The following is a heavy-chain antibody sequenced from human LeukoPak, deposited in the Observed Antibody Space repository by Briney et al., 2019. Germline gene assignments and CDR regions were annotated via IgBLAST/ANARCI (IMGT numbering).Heavy chain of an antibody. CDR3: ARDLVLYSSSEGAFDY. Sequence: GGSLRLSCAASGFTFSSYAMHWVRQAPGKGLEWVAVISYDGSNKYYADSVKGRFTISRDNSKNTLYLQMNSLRAEDTAVYYCARDLVLYSSSEGAFDYWGRGTLVTVSS. V-gene: IGHV3-30*01. CDR2: ISYDGSNK. CDR1: GFTFSSYA. D-gene: IGHD6-6*01. J-gene: IGHJ4*02.